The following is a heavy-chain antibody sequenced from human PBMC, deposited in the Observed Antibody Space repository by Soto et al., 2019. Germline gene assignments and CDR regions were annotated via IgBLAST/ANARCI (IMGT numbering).Heavy chain of an antibody. CDR1: GGAVSSGTYY. J-gene: IGHJ3*02. V-gene: IGHV4-61*01. D-gene: IGHD6-19*01. CDR3: ARARRAPYSSGWYDAFDI. CDR2: IYFTGST. Sequence: SETLSLTCTVSGGAVSSGTYYWSWIRQPPGKGLEWIGHIYFTGSTNYNPSLKSRVTMSLDTSKNQFSLKLSSVTAADTAVYYCARARRAPYSSGWYDAFDIWGQGTMVTVSS.